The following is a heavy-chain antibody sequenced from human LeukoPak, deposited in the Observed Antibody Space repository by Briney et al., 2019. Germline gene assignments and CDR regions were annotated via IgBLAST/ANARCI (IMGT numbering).Heavy chain of an antibody. J-gene: IGHJ3*02. V-gene: IGHV4-59*08. CDR1: GGSISSYY. CDR2: IYYSGST. CDR3: ARLEDYDDFAFDI. D-gene: IGHD3-3*01. Sequence: SETLSLTCTVSGGSISSYYWSWIRQPPGKGLEWIGYIYYSGSTNYNPSLKSRVTISVDTSKNQFSLKLSSVTAADTAVYCCARLEDYDDFAFDIWGQGTMVTVSS.